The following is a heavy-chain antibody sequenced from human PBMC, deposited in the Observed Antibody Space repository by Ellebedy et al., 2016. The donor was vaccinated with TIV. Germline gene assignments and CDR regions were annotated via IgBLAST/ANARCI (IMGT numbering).Heavy chain of an antibody. CDR2: IYPGDSDT. D-gene: IGHD5-18*01. CDR3: AAGDVSYGFPGYYYYGMDV. Sequence: GGSLRLSCAASGFTVSSNYMSWVRQMPGKGLEWMGIIYPGDSDTRYSPSFQGQVTISADKSISTAYLQWSSLKASDTAMYYCAAGDVSYGFPGYYYYGMDVWGQGTTVTVSS. CDR1: GFTVSSNY. J-gene: IGHJ6*02. V-gene: IGHV5-51*01.